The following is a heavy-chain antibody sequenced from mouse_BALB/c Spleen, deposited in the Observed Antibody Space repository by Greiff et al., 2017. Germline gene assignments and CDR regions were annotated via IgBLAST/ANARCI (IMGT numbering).Heavy chain of an antibody. CDR2: ISYSGST. Sequence: EVKLQESGPSLVKPSQTLSLSCSVTGDSITSGYWNWIRKFPGNKLEYMGYISYSGSTYYNPSLKSRISITRDTSKNQYYLQLNSVTTEDIATYYCASLSYRYAWFAYWGQGTLVTVSA. CDR3: ASLSYRYAWFAY. CDR1: GDSITSGY. V-gene: IGHV3-8*02. D-gene: IGHD2-14*01. J-gene: IGHJ3*01.